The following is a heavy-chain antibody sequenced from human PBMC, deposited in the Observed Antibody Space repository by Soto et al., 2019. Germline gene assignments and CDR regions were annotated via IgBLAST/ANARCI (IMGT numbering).Heavy chain of an antibody. J-gene: IGHJ6*02. D-gene: IGHD6-6*01. CDR1: GDSISSGGYY. CDR2: MYYSGST. V-gene: IGHV4-31*03. Sequence: SETLSLNCXVXGDSISSGGYYWSWMRQHPGKGLDWIGYMYYSGSTYYNRSLKSRVTISGDTSKNQFSLKLSSVTAADTAVYYCASEAVEYSSSSGVRGNYSGMDVWGQGTTVTVSS. CDR3: ASEAVEYSSSSGVRGNYSGMDV.